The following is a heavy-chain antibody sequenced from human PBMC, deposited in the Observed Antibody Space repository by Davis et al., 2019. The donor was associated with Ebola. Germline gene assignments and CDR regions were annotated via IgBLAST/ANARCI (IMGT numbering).Heavy chain of an antibody. D-gene: IGHD4-17*01. CDR1: GYTFTSYG. J-gene: IGHJ4*02. CDR2: INPSGGST. Sequence: AASVKVSCKASGYTFTSYGISWVRQAPGQGLEWMGIINPSGGSTSYAQKFQGRVTMTRDTSTSTVYMELSSLRSEDTAVYYCARTSARGVTKGGYYFDYWGQGTLVTVSS. V-gene: IGHV1-46*01. CDR3: ARTSARGVTKGGYYFDY.